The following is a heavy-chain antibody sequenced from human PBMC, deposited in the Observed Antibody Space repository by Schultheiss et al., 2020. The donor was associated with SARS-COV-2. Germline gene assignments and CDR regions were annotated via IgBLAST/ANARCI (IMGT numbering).Heavy chain of an antibody. CDR2: IYYTGIT. CDR3: ARATRVESLFSVRGGSFDF. V-gene: IGHV4-59*01. CDR1: GSSISGYF. Sequence: GSLRLSCTVSGSSISGYFWTWIRQPPGKGLEQVGNIYYTGITKYNPSLKSRVTISIDTSKNQFSLKLGSVTAADTAVYFCARATRVESLFSVRGGSFDFWGRGALVTVSS. J-gene: IGHJ4*02. D-gene: IGHD5-24*01.